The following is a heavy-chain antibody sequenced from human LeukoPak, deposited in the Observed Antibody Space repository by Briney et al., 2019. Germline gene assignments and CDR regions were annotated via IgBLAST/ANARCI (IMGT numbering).Heavy chain of an antibody. J-gene: IGHJ4*02. V-gene: IGHV4-59*01. CDR1: GGSISSYY. CDR2: IYYSGST. CDR3: ARGVVVPADYYFDY. D-gene: IGHD2-2*01. Sequence: PSETLSLTCTVSGGSISSYYWSWIRQPPGKGLEWIGYIYYSGSTNYNPSLKSRVTISVDTSKNQFSLKLSSVTAGDTAVYYCARGVVVPADYYFDYWGQGTLVTVSS.